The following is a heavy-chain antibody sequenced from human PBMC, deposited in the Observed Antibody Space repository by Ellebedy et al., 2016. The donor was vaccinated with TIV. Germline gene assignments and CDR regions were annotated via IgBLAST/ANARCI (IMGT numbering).Heavy chain of an antibody. CDR3: ARGDWGNYFDE. J-gene: IGHJ4*02. Sequence: ASVKVSCKSSGFTFTGYYIHWVRQAPGQGLEWMGWIDSTSGGTSSAQNFRGRFTMTRDTSINTAYMELRSLRSDDTAVYFCARGDWGNYFDEWGQGTLVTVSS. CDR2: IDSTSGGT. D-gene: IGHD2-21*02. V-gene: IGHV1-2*02. CDR1: GFTFTGYY.